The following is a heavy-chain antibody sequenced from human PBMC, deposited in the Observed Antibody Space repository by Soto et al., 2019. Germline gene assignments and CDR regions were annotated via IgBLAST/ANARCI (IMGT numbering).Heavy chain of an antibody. CDR3: AKDPVGLYYFDY. J-gene: IGHJ4*02. D-gene: IGHD5-12*01. CDR1: GFTFSSYA. Sequence: RGSLRLSCAASGFTFSSYAMSWVRQAPGKGLEWVSAISGSGGSTYYADSVKGRFTISRDNSKNTLYLQMNSLRAEDTAVYYCAKDPVGLYYFDYWGQGTLVTVSS. CDR2: ISGSGGST. V-gene: IGHV3-23*01.